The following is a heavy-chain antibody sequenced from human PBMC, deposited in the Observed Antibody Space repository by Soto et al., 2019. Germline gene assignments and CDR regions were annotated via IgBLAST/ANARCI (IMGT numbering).Heavy chain of an antibody. CDR1: GGSISSSAYY. Sequence: PSETLSLTCSVSGGSISSSAYYWGWIRQPPGKGLEWIGSVSYSGSTYYNPSLKSRVTISGDTSKSQISLKLSSVTAADTAVYYCVRQSGVYDFWSGRNWFDPWGQGTLVTVSS. D-gene: IGHD3-3*01. V-gene: IGHV4-39*01. CDR3: VRQSGVYDFWSGRNWFDP. J-gene: IGHJ5*02. CDR2: VSYSGST.